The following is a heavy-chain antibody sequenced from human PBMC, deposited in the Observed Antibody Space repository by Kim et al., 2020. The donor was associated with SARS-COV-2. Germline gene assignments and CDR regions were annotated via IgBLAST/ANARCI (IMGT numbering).Heavy chain of an antibody. CDR3: ARYSGSAFDI. CDR2: IGGDGTGA. CDR1: GITFSSYW. D-gene: IGHD1-26*01. Sequence: GGSLRLSRAASGITFSSYWMHWVRQAPGKGLVWVSNIGGDGTGAKYADSVKGRFTISRDNAKNTLYLQMNNLRPEDAAVYYCARYSGSAFDIWGQGTMV. J-gene: IGHJ3*02. V-gene: IGHV3-74*01.